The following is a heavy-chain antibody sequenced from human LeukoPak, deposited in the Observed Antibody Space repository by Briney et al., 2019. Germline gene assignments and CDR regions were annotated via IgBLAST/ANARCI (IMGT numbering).Heavy chain of an antibody. CDR3: AKNRDSSDYPRDFDY. D-gene: IGHD3-22*01. V-gene: IGHV3-30*02. Sequence: GGSLRLSCAASRFTFSSYGMHWVRQTPGKGLEWVAFIRHDGSYQQYVDSVKGRFTVSRDNSKDTVYLQMDSLRTEDTAVYYCAKNRDSSDYPRDFDYWGQGTLVTVSS. CDR1: RFTFSSYG. J-gene: IGHJ4*02. CDR2: IRHDGSYQ.